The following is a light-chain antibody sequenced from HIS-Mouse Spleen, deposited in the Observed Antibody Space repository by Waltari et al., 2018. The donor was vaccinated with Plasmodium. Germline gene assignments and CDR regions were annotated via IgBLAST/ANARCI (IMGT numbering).Light chain of an antibody. Sequence: EIVLTQSPAALSFSPGERATLSCRASQSVSSYLAWYQQKPGQAPRLLIYDASNRATGIPARFRGSGSGTDFTLTISSLEPEDFAVYYCQQRSNWITFGQGTRLEIK. V-gene: IGKV3-11*01. J-gene: IGKJ5*01. CDR3: QQRSNWIT. CDR1: QSVSSY. CDR2: DAS.